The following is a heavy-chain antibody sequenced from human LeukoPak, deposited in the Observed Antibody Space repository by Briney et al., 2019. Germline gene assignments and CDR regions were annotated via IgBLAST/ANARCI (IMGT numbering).Heavy chain of an antibody. V-gene: IGHV5-51*01. CDR1: GYGFSSYW. Sequence: KGGESLKISCKSSGYGFSSYWIGWVRQMPGKGLEVMGIIYPGDSDIRYSPSFQGQVTISADKSISTAHLQWSSLKASDTAMYYCARGDGAAAGRHYFDYWGQGTLVTVSS. CDR2: IYPGDSDI. CDR3: ARGDGAAAGRHYFDY. D-gene: IGHD6-13*01. J-gene: IGHJ4*02.